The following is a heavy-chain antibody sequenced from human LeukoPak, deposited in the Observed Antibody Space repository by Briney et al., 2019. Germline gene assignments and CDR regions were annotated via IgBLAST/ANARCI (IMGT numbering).Heavy chain of an antibody. D-gene: IGHD4-23*01. CDR1: GYTFTGYY. V-gene: IGHV1-2*02. CDR2: INPNSGGA. Sequence: VASVKVSCKASGYTFTGYYMHWVRQAPGQGLEWMGWINPNSGGANYAQKFQGRVTMTRDTSISTAYMELSRLRSDDTAVYYCARVSTVVTPILGYWGQGTLVTVSS. CDR3: ARVSTVVTPILGY. J-gene: IGHJ4*02.